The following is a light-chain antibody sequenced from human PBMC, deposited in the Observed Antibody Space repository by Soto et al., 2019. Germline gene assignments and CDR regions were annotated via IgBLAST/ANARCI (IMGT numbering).Light chain of an antibody. CDR1: SGHSSYA. V-gene: IGLV4-69*01. CDR2: LNSDGSY. CDR3: QTWGTGIPV. J-gene: IGLJ3*02. Sequence: QSVLTQSPSASASLGASVKLTCTLSSGHSSYAIAWHQQQPEKGPRYLMKLNSDGSYSKGDGIPHRFSGSSSGAERYLTISSLQSEDEADYYCQTWGTGIPVFGGGTKVTVL.